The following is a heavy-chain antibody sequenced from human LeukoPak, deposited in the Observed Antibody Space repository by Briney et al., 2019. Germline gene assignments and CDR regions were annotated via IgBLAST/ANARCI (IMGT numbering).Heavy chain of an antibody. D-gene: IGHD3-10*01. CDR2: ISGGST. CDR1: GFTVSSNE. Sequence: PGGSLRLSCAASGFTVSSNEMSWVRQAPGKGLEWVSSISGGSTYYADSVKGRFTISRDNSKNTLYLQMNSLRAEDTAVYYCAKPYGSGSYYNPPPDYWGQGTLVTVSS. CDR3: AKPYGSGSYYNPPPDY. J-gene: IGHJ4*02. V-gene: IGHV3-38-3*01.